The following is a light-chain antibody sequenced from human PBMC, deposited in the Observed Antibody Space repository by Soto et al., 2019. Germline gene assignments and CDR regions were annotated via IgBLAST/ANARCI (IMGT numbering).Light chain of an antibody. Sequence: QSVLTQPPSVSGSPGQRVTISCTGSSSHIGAGYDVHWYQQLPGPAPKILIYGNSNRHSGVPDRLSGSKSGTSASLAITGLQADEEAAYYCHSYDSSLSDWVFGGGTKVTVL. CDR1: SSHIGAGYD. CDR2: GNS. V-gene: IGLV1-40*01. J-gene: IGLJ3*02. CDR3: HSYDSSLSDWV.